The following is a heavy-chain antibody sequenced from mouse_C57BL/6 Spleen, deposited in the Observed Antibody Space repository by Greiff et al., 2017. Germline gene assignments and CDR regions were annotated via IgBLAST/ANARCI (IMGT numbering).Heavy chain of an antibody. V-gene: IGHV1-76*01. J-gene: IGHJ4*01. CDR2: IYPGSGNT. D-gene: IGHD2-4*01. CDR1: GYTFTDYY. CDR3: ERVRARDYDGDYYAMDY. Sequence: QVQLQQSGAELVRPGASVKLSCKASGYTFTDYYINWVKQRPGQGLEWIARIYPGSGNTYYNEKFKGKATLTAEKSSSTAYLQLSSLTSEDSAVYFCERVRARDYDGDYYAMDYWGQGTSVTVSS.